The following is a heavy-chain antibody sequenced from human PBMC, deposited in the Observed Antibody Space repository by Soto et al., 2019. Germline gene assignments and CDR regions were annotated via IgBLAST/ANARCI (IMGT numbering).Heavy chain of an antibody. V-gene: IGHV3-23*01. CDR3: AKGSTTLVLYWYFDL. CDR1: GFTFSSYA. Sequence: PGGSLRLSCAASGFTFSSYAMSWVRQAPGKGLEWVSAISGSGGSTYYADSVKGRFTISRDNSKNTLYLQMNSLRAEDTAVYYCAKGSTTLVLYWYFDLWGRGTLVTVPQ. J-gene: IGHJ2*01. CDR2: ISGSGGST. D-gene: IGHD4-17*01.